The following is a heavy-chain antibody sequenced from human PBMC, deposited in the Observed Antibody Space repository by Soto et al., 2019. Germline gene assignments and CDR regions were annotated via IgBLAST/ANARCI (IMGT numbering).Heavy chain of an antibody. J-gene: IGHJ4*02. CDR3: ARGRASGSYYLLDY. CDR1: GNTFTSYD. CDR2: INPNSGNI. Sequence: AASLQVSCKASGNTFTSYDINWVRQATGHGLEWMGWINPNSGNIGYAQKFQGRVTMTRDTAIRTAYMEVSRLRSDDTAVYYCARGRASGSYYLLDYWGQGTLVTVSS. D-gene: IGHD3-10*01. V-gene: IGHV1-8*01.